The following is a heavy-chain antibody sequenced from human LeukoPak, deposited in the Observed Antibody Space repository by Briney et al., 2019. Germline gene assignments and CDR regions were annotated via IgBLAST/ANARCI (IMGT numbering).Heavy chain of an antibody. Sequence: SVKVSCKASGGTFSSYAISWVRQAPGQGLEWMGGIIPIFGTANYAQKFQGRVTITTDESTSTAYMELSSLRSEDTAVYYCASTSMIVAYYFDYWGQGTLVTVSS. J-gene: IGHJ4*02. CDR3: ASTSMIVAYYFDY. D-gene: IGHD3-22*01. CDR2: IIPIFGTA. CDR1: GGTFSSYA. V-gene: IGHV1-69*05.